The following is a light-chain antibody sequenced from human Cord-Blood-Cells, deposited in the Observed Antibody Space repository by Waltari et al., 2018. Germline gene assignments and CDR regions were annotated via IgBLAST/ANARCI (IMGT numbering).Light chain of an antibody. CDR3: QSYDSSLSGWV. Sequence: QSVLTQPPSVSGAPGQRVTISCTASSSTIGAGYDVPRYQQLLGTAPKLLIYGNSNRPSGVPDRFSGSKSGTSASLAITGLQAEDEADYYCQSYDSSLSGWVFGGGTKLTVL. J-gene: IGLJ3*02. V-gene: IGLV1-40*01. CDR1: SSTIGAGYD. CDR2: GNS.